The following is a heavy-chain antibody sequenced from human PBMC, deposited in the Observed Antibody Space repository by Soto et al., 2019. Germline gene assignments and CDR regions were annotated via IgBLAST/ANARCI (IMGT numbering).Heavy chain of an antibody. J-gene: IGHJ6*02. CDR3: ARDPVDLFGYLDV. CDR2: IIPLMRTV. V-gene: IGHV1-69*06. CDR1: GGTFASYS. Sequence: QEELVQSGAEVKKPGSSVNVSCKASGGTFASYSITWLRQAPGLRLEWMGEIIPLMRTVNYAQKFQDRVTITGDRSTSTVYMALNSLRADDTAVYYCARDPVDLFGYLDVWGQGTTVTVSS. D-gene: IGHD2-21*01.